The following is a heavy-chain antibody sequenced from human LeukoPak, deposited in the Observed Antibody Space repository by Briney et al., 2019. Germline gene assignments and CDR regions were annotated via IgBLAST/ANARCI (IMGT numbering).Heavy chain of an antibody. V-gene: IGHV3-7*01. Sequence: HTGGSLRLSCAASGFTFSGYWMTWVRQAPEKGLEWVANIKGDESKKYYVDSVKGRFTISRDNAKNSLYLQMNSLRAEDTAVYYCARDSNPRGGYDAFDFWGQGTLVTVSS. J-gene: IGHJ3*01. D-gene: IGHD3-10*01. CDR1: GFTFSGYW. CDR3: ARDSNPRGGYDAFDF. CDR2: IKGDESKK.